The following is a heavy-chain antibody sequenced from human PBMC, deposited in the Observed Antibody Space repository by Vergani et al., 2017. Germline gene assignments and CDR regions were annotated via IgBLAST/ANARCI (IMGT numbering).Heavy chain of an antibody. J-gene: IGHJ5*02. CDR3: TTDXIVLYCSSTSCYKTWFDP. D-gene: IGHD2-2*01. CDR1: GFTFSNAW. V-gene: IGHV3-15*01. Sequence: EVQLVESGGGLVKPGGSLRLSCAASGFTFSNAWMSWVRQAPGKGLEWVGRIKSKTDGGTTDYAAPVKGRFTISRDDSKNTLYLQMNSLKTEDTAVYYCTTDXIVLYCSSTSCYKTWFDPWGQGTLVTVSS. CDR2: IKSKTDGGTT.